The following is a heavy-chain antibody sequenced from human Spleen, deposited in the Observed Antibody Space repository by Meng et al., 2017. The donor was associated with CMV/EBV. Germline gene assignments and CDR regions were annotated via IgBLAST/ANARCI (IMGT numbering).Heavy chain of an antibody. CDR3: ARDGVRWRYFNWFDP. CDR1: VGSISSYY. D-gene: IGHD2/OR15-2a*01. V-gene: IGHV4-4*07. J-gene: IGHJ5*02. CDR2: IYTSGST. Sequence: QASLQECGPSHVTPSGALSPPCPVPVGSISSYYCSWIRQPAGKGLEWIGRIYTSGSTNYHPSLKSRVTMSVDTSKNQFSLKLSSVTAADTAVYYCARDGVRWRYFNWFDPWGQGTLVTVSS.